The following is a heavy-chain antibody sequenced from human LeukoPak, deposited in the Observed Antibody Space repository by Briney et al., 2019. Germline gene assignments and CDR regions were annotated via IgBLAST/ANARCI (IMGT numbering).Heavy chain of an antibody. CDR2: TDHSGTT. J-gene: IGHJ4*02. CDR3: ARAYKASPLHNAIDS. CDR1: GGSFSGYF. Sequence: SETLSLTCAVYGGSFSGYFWSWIRQTPGKGLEWIGETDHSGTTNYNPSLKSRVIISPDTSKSQFSLKVNSVTAANTAVYYCARAYKASPLHNAIDSWGQGTLVTVSS. D-gene: IGHD1-14*01. V-gene: IGHV4-34*01.